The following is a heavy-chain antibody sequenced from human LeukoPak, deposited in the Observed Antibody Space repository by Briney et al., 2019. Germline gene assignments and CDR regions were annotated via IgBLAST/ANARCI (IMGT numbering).Heavy chain of an antibody. CDR1: GGTFSSYD. D-gene: IGHD2-15*01. CDR3: ARDRLRYCSGGSCFNSLDY. CDR2: INPIFGTA. J-gene: IGHJ4*02. Sequence: ASVKVSCKGSGGTFSSYDISWVRQAPGQGLEWMGGINPIFGTANYAQKFQGRVTITTDESTSTAYMELSSLRSEDTAVYYCARDRLRYCSGGSCFNSLDYWGQGTLVTLSS. V-gene: IGHV1-69*05.